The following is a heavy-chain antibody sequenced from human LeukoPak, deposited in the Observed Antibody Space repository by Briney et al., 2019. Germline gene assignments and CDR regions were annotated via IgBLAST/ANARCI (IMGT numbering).Heavy chain of an antibody. J-gene: IGHJ4*02. D-gene: IGHD5-12*01. CDR1: GFTFDDYA. V-gene: IGHV3-9*01. CDR2: INWNSDSI. Sequence: GGSLRLSCAVSGFTFDDYAMHWVRQVPGKGLEWVSGINWNSDSIGYADSVEGRFTTSRDNAKNSLYLQMNSLRAEDTAFYYCAINGGGDSGYGNFDYWGQGTLVTVSS. CDR3: AINGGGDSGYGNFDY.